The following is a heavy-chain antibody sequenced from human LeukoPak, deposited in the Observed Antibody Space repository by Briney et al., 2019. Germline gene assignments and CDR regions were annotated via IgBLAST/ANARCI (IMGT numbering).Heavy chain of an antibody. V-gene: IGHV3-7*01. CDR1: GFTFSSYG. J-gene: IGHJ4*02. Sequence: PGGSLRLSCAASGFTFSSYGMHWVRQAPGKGLEWVANINQDGSEKYYVDSVKGRFTISRDNAKNSLYLQMNSLRAEDTAVYYCARAPVRYSGYLSDLDYWGLGTLVTVSS. CDR3: ARAPVRYSGYLSDLDY. D-gene: IGHD5-12*01. CDR2: INQDGSEK.